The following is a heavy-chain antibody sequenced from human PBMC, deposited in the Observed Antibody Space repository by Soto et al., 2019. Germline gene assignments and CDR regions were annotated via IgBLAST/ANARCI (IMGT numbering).Heavy chain of an antibody. V-gene: IGHV3-23*01. CDR3: AKGGSYRYAEGGGMDV. CDR1: GFTFSSYA. CDR2: ISGSGGST. J-gene: IGHJ6*02. D-gene: IGHD3-16*02. Sequence: GGSLRLSCAASGFTFSSYAMSWVRQAPGKGLEWVSAISGSGGSTYYADSVKGRFTISRDNSKNTPYLQMNSLRAEDTAVYYCAKGGSYRYAEGGGMDVWGQGTTVTVSS.